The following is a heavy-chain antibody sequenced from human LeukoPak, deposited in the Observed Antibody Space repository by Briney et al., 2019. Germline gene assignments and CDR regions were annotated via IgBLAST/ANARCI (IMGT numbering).Heavy chain of an antibody. CDR3: ATVGVGWSTVTAIIGNWFDP. J-gene: IGHJ5*02. CDR2: FDPEDGET. Sequence: GASVKVSCKVSGYTLTELSMHWVRQAPGKGLEWMGGFDPEDGETIYAQKFQGRVTMTEDTSTDTAYMELSSLRSEDTAVYYCATVGVGWSTVTAIIGNWFDPWGQGTLVTVSS. D-gene: IGHD4-11*01. V-gene: IGHV1-24*01. CDR1: GYTLTELS.